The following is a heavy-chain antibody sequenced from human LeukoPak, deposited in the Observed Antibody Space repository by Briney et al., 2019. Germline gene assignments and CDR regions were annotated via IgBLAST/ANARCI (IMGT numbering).Heavy chain of an antibody. Sequence: PGGSLRLSCAASGFTFSSYAMSWVRQAPGKGLEWVSAISGSGGSTYYADSVKGRFTISRVNSKNTLYLQMNSLRAEDTAVYYCAKEYDIVVVPAASFFDYWGQGTLVTVSS. CDR1: GFTFSSYA. D-gene: IGHD2-2*01. J-gene: IGHJ4*02. V-gene: IGHV3-23*01. CDR3: AKEYDIVVVPAASFFDY. CDR2: ISGSGGST.